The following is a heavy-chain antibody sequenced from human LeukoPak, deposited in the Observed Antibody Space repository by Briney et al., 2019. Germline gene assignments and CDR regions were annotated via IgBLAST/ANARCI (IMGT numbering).Heavy chain of an antibody. D-gene: IGHD3-22*01. J-gene: IGHJ4*02. V-gene: IGHV3-11*05. Sequence: GGSLRLSCDASGFSISDYYMSCIRQSPGKGLEWSSYITSGSGSTKYADSVKGRFTISRDKAKNSVALQLNSLRAEDTAVYYCTKERRGSYYAFESWGQGTLVTVSS. CDR2: ITSGSGST. CDR1: GFSISDYY. CDR3: TKERRGSYYAFES.